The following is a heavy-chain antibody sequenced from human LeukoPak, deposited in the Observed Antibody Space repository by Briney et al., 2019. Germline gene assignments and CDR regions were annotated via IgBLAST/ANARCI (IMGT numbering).Heavy chain of an antibody. CDR1: GGSISSYY. CDR3: ARLGIAAAGTWFDP. J-gene: IGHJ5*02. V-gene: IGHV4-59*01. Sequence: SETLSLTCTVPGGSISSYYWSWIRQPPGKGLEWIGYIYYSGSTNYNPSLKSRVTISVDTSKNQFSPKLSSVTAADTAVYYCARLGIAAAGTWFDPWGQGTLVTVSS. CDR2: IYYSGST. D-gene: IGHD6-13*01.